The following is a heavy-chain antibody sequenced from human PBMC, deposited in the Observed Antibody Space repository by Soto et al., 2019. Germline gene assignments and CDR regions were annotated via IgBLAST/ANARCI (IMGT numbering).Heavy chain of an antibody. J-gene: IGHJ4*02. V-gene: IGHV3-23*01. D-gene: IGHD6-19*01. CDR1: GFTFSNYA. Sequence: GGSLRLSCAASGFTFSNYAMSWVRQAPGSGLEWVSAISGSGGSTYYADSVKGRFTISRDNSKNTLYLQMNSLRAEDTAVYYCARRSSGWYFDYWGQGTLVTVSS. CDR3: ARRSSGWYFDY. CDR2: ISGSGGST.